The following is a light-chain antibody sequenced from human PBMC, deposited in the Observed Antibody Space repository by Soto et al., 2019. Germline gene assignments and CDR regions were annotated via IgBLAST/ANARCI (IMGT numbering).Light chain of an antibody. V-gene: IGLV2-14*01. Sequence: QSVLTQPASVSGSPGQLITISCTGTSSDVGGYNYVSWFQQHPGKAPNLMIYDVYRRPSGVSYRFSGSKSGNTASLTISGLQAEDEADYYCSSYTTSSTVVFGGGTKLTVL. CDR1: SSDVGGYNY. CDR2: DVY. J-gene: IGLJ2*01. CDR3: SSYTTSSTVV.